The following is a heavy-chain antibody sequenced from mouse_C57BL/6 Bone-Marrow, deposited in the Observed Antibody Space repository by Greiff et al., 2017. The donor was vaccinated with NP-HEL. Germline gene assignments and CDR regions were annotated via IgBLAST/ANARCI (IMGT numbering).Heavy chain of an antibody. Sequence: EVQLKESGPGLVKPSQSLSLTCSVTGYSITSGYYWNWIRQFPGNKLEWMGYISYDGSNNYNPSLKNRISITRDTSKNQFFLKLNSVTTEDTATYYCARDPFYYYGSEGFAYWGQGTLVTVSA. V-gene: IGHV3-6*01. D-gene: IGHD1-1*01. CDR1: GYSITSGYY. CDR2: ISYDGSN. J-gene: IGHJ3*01. CDR3: ARDPFYYYGSEGFAY.